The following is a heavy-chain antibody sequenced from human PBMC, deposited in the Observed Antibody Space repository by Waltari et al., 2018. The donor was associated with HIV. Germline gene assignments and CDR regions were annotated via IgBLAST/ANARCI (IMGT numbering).Heavy chain of an antibody. J-gene: IGHJ3*01. D-gene: IGHD2-15*01. V-gene: IGHV1-69*01. CDR1: GGGFGSYT. CDR2: IIPKFGAT. Sequence: QVQLVQSGAEMKMPESSVKVSCKASGGGFGSYTISWVRQAPGQGLEWMGGIIPKFGATHFAQKCQGMVTISADESTSTVYLELTSLRSDDTAVYYCARGGCSGRTCYSKSFDLWGQGTKVTVSS. CDR3: ARGGCSGRTCYSKSFDL.